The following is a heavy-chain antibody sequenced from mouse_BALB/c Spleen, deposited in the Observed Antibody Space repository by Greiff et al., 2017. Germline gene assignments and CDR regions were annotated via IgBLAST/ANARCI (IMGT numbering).Heavy chain of an antibody. CDR3: ARMGGNYGGYAMDD. Sequence: VQLQQSGAELAKPGASVKMSCKASGYTFTSYWMHWVKQRPGQGLEWIGYINPSTGYTEYNQKFKDKATLTADKSSSTAYMQLSSLTSEDSAVYYCARMGGNYGGYAMDDWGQGTSVTVSS. V-gene: IGHV1-7*01. D-gene: IGHD2-1*01. CDR2: INPSTGYT. CDR1: GYTFTSYW. J-gene: IGHJ4*01.